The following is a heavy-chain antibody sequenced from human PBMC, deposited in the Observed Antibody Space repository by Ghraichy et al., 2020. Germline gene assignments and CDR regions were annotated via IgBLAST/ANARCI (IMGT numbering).Heavy chain of an antibody. CDR3: ARDPRRRDGYNYFDY. Sequence: LSLTCAASGFTFSSYEMNWVRQAPGKALEWVSFISSSGSTKYYADSVKGRFTISRDNAKNSLYLQMDSLRAEDTAVYYCARDPRRRDGYNYFDYWGQGTLVTVSS. CDR2: ISSSGSTK. J-gene: IGHJ4*02. V-gene: IGHV3-48*03. D-gene: IGHD5-24*01. CDR1: GFTFSSYE.